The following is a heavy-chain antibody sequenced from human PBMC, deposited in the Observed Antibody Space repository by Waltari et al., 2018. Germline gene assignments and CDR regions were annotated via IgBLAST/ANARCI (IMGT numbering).Heavy chain of an antibody. CDR1: GYSISSGYY. D-gene: IGHD6-19*01. V-gene: IGHV4-38-2*02. J-gene: IGHJ6*02. CDR2: IYHSGGT. CDR3: ARDALGIAVAGRPYYYGMDV. Sequence: QVQLQESGPGLVKPSETLSLTCAVSGYSISSGYYWGWIRQPPGKGLEWIGSIYHSGGTYYNPSLKSRVTISVDTSKNQFALKLSSVTAADTAVYYCARDALGIAVAGRPYYYGMDVWGQGTTVTVSS.